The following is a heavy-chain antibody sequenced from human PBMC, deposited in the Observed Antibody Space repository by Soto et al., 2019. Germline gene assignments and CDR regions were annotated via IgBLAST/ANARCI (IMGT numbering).Heavy chain of an antibody. CDR3: ASYYDILTFYTFDS. D-gene: IGHD3-9*01. V-gene: IGHV4-4*02. CDR2: IVHIGST. J-gene: IGHJ4*02. Sequence: NPSETLSLTCAVSSGSICNNKWWSCVRQPPGKGLVWIGEIVHIGSTSYIPTTKRRVTVTVDKSKNQLSLKLSSVTAADMAVYFCASYYDILTFYTFDSRGQVTLFTVTS. CDR1: SGSICNNKW.